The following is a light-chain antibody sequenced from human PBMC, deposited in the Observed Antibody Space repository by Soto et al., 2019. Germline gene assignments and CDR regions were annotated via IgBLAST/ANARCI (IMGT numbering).Light chain of an antibody. CDR3: QQSYSTPPRT. V-gene: IGKV1-39*01. Sequence: DIQMTQSPSSLSASVGDRVTITCRASQSISSYLNWYQQKPGKAPKLLIYAASSLQSGVPSRFSGSGSGTDFTLTISSLQPEDFATYYYQQSYSTPPRTFGPGTKVDIK. CDR2: AAS. CDR1: QSISSY. J-gene: IGKJ3*01.